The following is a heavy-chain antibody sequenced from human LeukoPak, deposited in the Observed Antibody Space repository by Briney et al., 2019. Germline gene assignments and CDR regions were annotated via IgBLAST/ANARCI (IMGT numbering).Heavy chain of an antibody. V-gene: IGHV4-4*02. CDR2: IYHSGST. J-gene: IGHJ4*02. D-gene: IGHD6-19*01. CDR1: GGSISSSNW. CDR3: AREGGIAVAGPLDY. Sequence: PSGTLSLTCAVSGGSISSSNWWSWVRQPTGKGLEWIGEIYHSGSTNYNPSLKSRVTISVDKSKNQFSLKLSSVTAADTAVYYCAREGGIAVAGPLDYWGQGTLVTVSS.